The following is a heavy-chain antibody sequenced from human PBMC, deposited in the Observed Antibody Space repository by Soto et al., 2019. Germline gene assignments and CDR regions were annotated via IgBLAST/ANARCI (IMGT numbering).Heavy chain of an antibody. CDR2: IYYSGST. J-gene: IGHJ6*03. CDR3: PKRRVTITGDTSRDQFSLKLSSVTAADTAVYYCARHGCSSTSCYAGRYYYYMDV. D-gene: IGHD3-10*01. CDR1: GGSISSYY. Sequence: SETLSLTCTVSGGSISSYYWSWIRQPPGKGLEWIGYIYYSGSTNYNPSLTSRLTISVDTSKNQFSLKLSSRTAADTHVHPAPKRRVTITGDTSRDQFSLKLSSVTAADTAVYYCARHGCSSTSCYAGRYYYYMDVWGKGTTVTVSS. V-gene: IGHV4-59*01.